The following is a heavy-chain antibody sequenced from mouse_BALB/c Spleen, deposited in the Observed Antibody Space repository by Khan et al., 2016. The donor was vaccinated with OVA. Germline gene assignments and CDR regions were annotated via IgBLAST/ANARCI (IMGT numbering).Heavy chain of an antibody. CDR3: ARGDGYYEDAMDY. V-gene: IGHV2-9*02. CDR2: IWAGGST. D-gene: IGHD2-3*01. CDR1: GFSLTSYG. Sequence: QVQLKESGPGLVAPSQSLSITSTVSGFSLTSYGVHWVRQPPGKGLEWLGVIWAGGSTNYNSALMSRLSISKDNSKSQVFLKMNSLQTDDTAMYYCARGDGYYEDAMDYWGQGTSVTVSS. J-gene: IGHJ4*01.